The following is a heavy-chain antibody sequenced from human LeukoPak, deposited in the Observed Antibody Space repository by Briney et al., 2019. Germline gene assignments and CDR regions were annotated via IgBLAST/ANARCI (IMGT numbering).Heavy chain of an antibody. D-gene: IGHD6-6*01. CDR3: AREHSSSSGKVFDY. Sequence: AASVKVSCKASGYTFPGYYMHWVRQAPGQGLEWMGWINPNSGGTNYAQKFQGRVTMTRDTSISTAYMELSRPRSDDTAVYYCAREHSSSSGKVFDYWGQGTLVTVSS. CDR1: GYTFPGYY. J-gene: IGHJ4*02. CDR2: INPNSGGT. V-gene: IGHV1-2*02.